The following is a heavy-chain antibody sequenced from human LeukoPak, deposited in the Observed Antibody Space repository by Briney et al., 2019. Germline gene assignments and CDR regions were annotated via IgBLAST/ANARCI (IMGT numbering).Heavy chain of an antibody. V-gene: IGHV1-18*01. D-gene: IGHD3-9*01. CDR3: AREELRYFDWLLKDRYYFDY. CDR1: GYTFTSYG. CDR2: ISAYNGNT. J-gene: IGHJ4*02. Sequence: GSVKVSCKASGYTFTSYGISWVRQAPGQGLEWMGWISAYNGNTNYAQKLQGGVTMTTDTSTSTAYMELRSLRSDDTAVYYCAREELRYFDWLLKDRYYFDYWGQGTLVTVSS.